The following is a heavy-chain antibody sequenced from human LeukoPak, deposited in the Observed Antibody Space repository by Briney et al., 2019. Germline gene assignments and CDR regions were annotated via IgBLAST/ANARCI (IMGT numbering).Heavy chain of an antibody. Sequence: SETLSLTCTVSGGSISSSSYYWGWIRQPPGKGLEWIGSIYYSGSTYYNPSLKSRVTMSVDMSKNQFSLRLNSVTAADTAVYYCARAESSDPSYFDYWGQGTLVTVSS. CDR2: IYYSGST. CDR1: GGSISSSSYY. J-gene: IGHJ4*02. CDR3: ARAESSDPSYFDY. D-gene: IGHD6-19*01. V-gene: IGHV4-39*07.